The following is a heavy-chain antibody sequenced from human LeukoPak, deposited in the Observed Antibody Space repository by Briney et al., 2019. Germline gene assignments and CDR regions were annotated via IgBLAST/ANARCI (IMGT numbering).Heavy chain of an antibody. Sequence: PGGSLRLSCTASGFTFSGYGMHWVRQAPGKGLEWVAFIRYDGSNKYYADSVKGRFIISRDNSKNTLYLQMNSLRAEDTAVYFCAKDYSKTTYYGSGTYYRPNWFDPWGQGTLVTVSS. J-gene: IGHJ5*02. D-gene: IGHD3-10*01. CDR3: AKDYSKTTYYGSGTYYRPNWFDP. CDR1: GFTFSGYG. V-gene: IGHV3-30*02. CDR2: IRYDGSNK.